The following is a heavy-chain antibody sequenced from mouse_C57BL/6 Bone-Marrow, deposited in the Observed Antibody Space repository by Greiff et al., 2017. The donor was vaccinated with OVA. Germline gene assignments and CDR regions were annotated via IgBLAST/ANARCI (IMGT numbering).Heavy chain of an antibody. V-gene: IGHV1-81*01. CDR1: GYTFTSYG. D-gene: IGHD1-1*01. CDR3: ARGDYGSSSYYAMDY. CDR2: IYPRSGNT. Sequence: LQESGAELARPGASVKLSCKASGYTFTSYGISWVKQRTGQGLEWIGEIYPRSGNTYYNEKFKGKATLTADKSSSTAYMELRSLTSEDSAVYFCARGDYGSSSYYAMDYWGQGTSVTVSS. J-gene: IGHJ4*01.